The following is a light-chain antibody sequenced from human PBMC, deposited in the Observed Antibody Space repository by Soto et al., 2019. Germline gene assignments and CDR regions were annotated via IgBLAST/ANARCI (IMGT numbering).Light chain of an antibody. CDR1: SSDVGGYDY. CDR2: DVS. V-gene: IGLV2-8*01. J-gene: IGLJ1*01. Sequence: QSAVTQPPSASGSPGQSVAISCTGTSSDVGGYDYVSWYQQHPGKAPKLMIYDVSKRPSGVPDRFSGSKSGNTASLTVSGLQAEDEADYYCSSYAGTHIVFGTGTKLTVL. CDR3: SSYAGTHIV.